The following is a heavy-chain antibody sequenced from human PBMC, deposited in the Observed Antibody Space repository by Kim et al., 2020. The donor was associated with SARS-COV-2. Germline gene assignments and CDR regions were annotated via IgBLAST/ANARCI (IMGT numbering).Heavy chain of an antibody. J-gene: IGHJ6*01. D-gene: IGHD2-15*01. V-gene: IGHV4-39*01. CDR1: GGSIRSSTHY. CDR3: ARHEDLDYYGLDG. CDR2: INYSGST. Sequence: SETLSLTCTVSGGSIRSSTHYWGWIRQPPGKGLEWIGSINYSGSTYYNPSLKSRVTISVDTSKNQFSLKVSSVTAADTALYYCARHEDLDYYGLDGWGQGTTGTVSA.